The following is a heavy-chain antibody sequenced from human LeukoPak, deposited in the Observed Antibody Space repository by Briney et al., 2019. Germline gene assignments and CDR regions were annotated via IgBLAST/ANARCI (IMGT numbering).Heavy chain of an antibody. CDR1: GFSFSSDAM. Sequence: GSLRLSCAASGFSFSSDAMSWVRQSPGKGLEWIGEIYLYGTTNYTPSFTSRVTMSVDRSRNQFSLKLTSVTAADTAVYYCARQKWEQQGRDYYFNGLDVWGPGTTVIVSS. D-gene: IGHD1/OR15-1a*01. J-gene: IGHJ6*02. V-gene: IGHV4-4*02. CDR3: ARQKWEQQGRDYYFNGLDV. CDR2: IYLYGTT.